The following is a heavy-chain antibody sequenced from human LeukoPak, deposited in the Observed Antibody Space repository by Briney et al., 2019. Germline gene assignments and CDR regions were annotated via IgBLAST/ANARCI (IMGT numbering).Heavy chain of an antibody. J-gene: IGHJ5*02. CDR2: IYYSGST. Sequence: SETLSLTCTVSGGSISSSSYYWGWIRQPPGKGLEWIGSIYYSGSTYYNPSLKSRVTISVDTSKNQFSLKLSSVTAADTAVYYCARELAGANWSDPWGQGTLVTVSS. D-gene: IGHD6-19*01. CDR3: ARELAGANWSDP. V-gene: IGHV4-39*07. CDR1: GGSISSSSYY.